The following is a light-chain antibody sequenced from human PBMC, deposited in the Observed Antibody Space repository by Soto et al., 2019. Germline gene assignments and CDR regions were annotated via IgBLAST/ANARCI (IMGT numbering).Light chain of an antibody. CDR2: EVS. J-gene: IGLJ1*01. V-gene: IGLV2-14*01. CDR1: SSDIGAYNY. CDR3: SSYTTSTTLV. Sequence: QSALTQPASVSGSPGQSITISYTGTSSDIGAYNYVSWYQQHPGKAPKLMIYEVSNRPSGVSNHFSGSKSGNTASLTISGLQAEDEADYYCSSYTTSTTLVFGTGTKLTVL.